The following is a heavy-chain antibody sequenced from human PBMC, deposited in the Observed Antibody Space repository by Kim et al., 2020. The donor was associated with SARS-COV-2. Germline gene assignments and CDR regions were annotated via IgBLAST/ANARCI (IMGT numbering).Heavy chain of an antibody. D-gene: IGHD2-2*02. J-gene: IGHJ6*04. CDR1: GFTFHNNG. V-gene: IGHV3-33*08. CDR2: ICCDGSKK. Sequence: GGSLRLSCAASGFTFHNNGMNWVRQAPGKGLEWVAVICCDGSKKYAADSVKGRFTISRNSSKNTLYLQMNSRRAEATAIFCCGRHPPHMAIIDGMDVWG. CDR3: GRHPPHMAIIDGMDV.